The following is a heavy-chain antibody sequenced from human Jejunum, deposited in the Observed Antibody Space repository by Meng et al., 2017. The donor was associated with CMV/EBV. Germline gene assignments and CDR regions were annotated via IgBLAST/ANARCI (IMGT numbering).Heavy chain of an antibody. D-gene: IGHD3-16*01. CDR1: GFTFSSYA. CDR2: FYISGRST. J-gene: IGHJ3*01. CDR3: AKDRGGSDDAYDV. V-gene: IGHV3-23*03. Sequence: GFTFSSYAINWVRTAPGKGLEWISVFYISGRSTSYADSVKGRFTISRDNSKNMVYLQMNSLRVEDTAVYYCAKDRGGSDDAYDVWGQGATVTVSS.